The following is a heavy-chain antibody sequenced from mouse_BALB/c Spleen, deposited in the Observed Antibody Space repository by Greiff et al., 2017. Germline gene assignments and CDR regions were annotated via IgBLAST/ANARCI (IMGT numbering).Heavy chain of an antibody. CDR1: GFSLTSYG. D-gene: IGHD1-1*01. CDR3: ARDDYGRGGFAY. J-gene: IGHJ3*01. CDR2: IWAGGST. V-gene: IGHV2-9*02. Sequence: VMLVESGPGLVAPSQSLSTTCTVSGFSLTSYGVHWVRQPPGKGLEWLGVIWAGGSTNYNSALMSRLSISKDNSKSQVFLKMNSLQTDDTAMYYCARDDYGRGGFAYWGQGTLVTVSA.